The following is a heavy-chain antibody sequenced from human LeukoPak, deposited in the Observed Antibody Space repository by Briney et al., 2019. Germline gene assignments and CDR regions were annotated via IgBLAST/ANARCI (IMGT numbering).Heavy chain of an antibody. CDR2: ISSSGSTR. Sequence: GGSLRLSCAASGFTFSSYEMNWVRQAPGKGLEWVSYISSSGSTRYYADSVKGRFTISRDNAKNSLYLQMNSLRVEDTAVYYCARVYRSTTVVTVDYWGQGTLLTVSS. CDR3: ARVYRSTTVVTVDY. CDR1: GFTFSSYE. J-gene: IGHJ4*02. V-gene: IGHV3-48*03. D-gene: IGHD4-23*01.